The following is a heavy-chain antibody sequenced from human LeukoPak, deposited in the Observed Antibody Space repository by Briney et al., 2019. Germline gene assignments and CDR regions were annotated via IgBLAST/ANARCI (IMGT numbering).Heavy chain of an antibody. Sequence: GGSLRLSCAASGFTFSSYWMSWVRQAPGKGLEWVANIKQDGSEKYYVDSVKGRFTISRDNAKNSLYLQMNSLRAEDTAVYYCAREGEEDFWSGYWYYYYYMDVWGKGTTVTVSS. CDR2: IKQDGSEK. CDR3: AREGEEDFWSGYWYYYYYMDV. D-gene: IGHD3-3*01. CDR1: GFTFSSYW. J-gene: IGHJ6*03. V-gene: IGHV3-7*01.